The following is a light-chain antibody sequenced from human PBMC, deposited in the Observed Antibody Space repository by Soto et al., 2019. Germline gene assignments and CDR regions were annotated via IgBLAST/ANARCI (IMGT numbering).Light chain of an antibody. V-gene: IGKV1-5*03. Sequence: DIQMTQYPSTLSTSVVDRVNITCRASHNINSWLAWYHQKPGTAHNPLIYKASTFKVGVPTRFSGSGFGTEFTITISSLQPDHFATNCCHHYISYSETVGLFTKV. CDR1: HNINSW. J-gene: IGKJ1*01. CDR3: HHYISYSET. CDR2: KAS.